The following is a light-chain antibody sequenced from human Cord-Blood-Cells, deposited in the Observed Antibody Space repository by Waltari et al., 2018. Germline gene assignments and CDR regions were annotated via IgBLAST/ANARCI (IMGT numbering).Light chain of an antibody. V-gene: IGKV3-20*01. J-gene: IGKJ1*01. CDR3: QQYGSSPT. CDR2: GAS. Sequence: EIVLTQSPGTLSLSPGERDTLSCRASQSVSSSYLAWYQQKPGQAPRLLIYGASSMATGIPDRFSGSVSGTDFTLTISRLEPEDFAVYYCQQYGSSPTFGQGTKVEIK. CDR1: QSVSSSY.